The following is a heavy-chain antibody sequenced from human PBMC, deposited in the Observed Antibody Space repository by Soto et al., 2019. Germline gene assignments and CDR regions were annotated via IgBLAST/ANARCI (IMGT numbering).Heavy chain of an antibody. V-gene: IGHV5-10-1*01. CDR1: GYSFTSYW. D-gene: IGHD6-13*01. CDR3: ARHIAAAVYYYGMDV. J-gene: IGHJ6*02. CDR2: IDPSDSYT. Sequence: PGESLKISCKGSGYSFTSYWISWVRQMPGKGLEWMGRIDPSDSYTNYSPSFQGHVTISADKSISTAYLQWSSLKASDTAMYYCARHIAAAVYYYGMDVWGQGTTVTVSS.